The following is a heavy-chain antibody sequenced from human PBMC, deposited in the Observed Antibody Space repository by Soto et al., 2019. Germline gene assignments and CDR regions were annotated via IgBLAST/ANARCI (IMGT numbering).Heavy chain of an antibody. J-gene: IGHJ4*02. CDR1: GITFSSLG. D-gene: IGHD7-27*01. CDR3: AKLTGDFDY. Sequence: EVQFLESGGDLVQPGGSLRLSCAASGITFSSLGMSWVRQAPGKGLEWVSFISISGTNTYYASSVRGRFTISRDNSKDTLYLQMNSLRAEDTAVYFCAKLTGDFDYWGQGTLVTVSS. CDR2: ISISGTNT. V-gene: IGHV3-23*01.